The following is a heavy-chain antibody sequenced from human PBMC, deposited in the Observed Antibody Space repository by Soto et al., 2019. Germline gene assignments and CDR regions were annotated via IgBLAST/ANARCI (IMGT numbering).Heavy chain of an antibody. D-gene: IGHD3-10*01. CDR1: GFTFNNYA. J-gene: IGHJ4*02. Sequence: EVQLLESGGGLVQPGGSLRLSCAASGFTFNNYALSWVRQAPGKGLEWVSGISSGGKTYYADSVKGRFTISRDTAKDPLSLQMNGLRAEDTAVYYCAKSPIMVRGLIFDYWGQGTLVTVAS. CDR2: ISSGGKT. CDR3: AKSPIMVRGLIFDY. V-gene: IGHV3-23*01.